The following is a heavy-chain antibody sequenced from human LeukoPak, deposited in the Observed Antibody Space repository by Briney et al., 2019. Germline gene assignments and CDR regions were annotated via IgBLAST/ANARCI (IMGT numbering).Heavy chain of an antibody. Sequence: PGGSLRLSCAASGFTFSSYSMNWVRQAPGKGLEWVSSISSSSSYIYYADSVKGRFTISRDNAKNSLYLQMNSLRAEDTAVYYCARDRCSSTSCYNPPGYMDVWGKGTTVTVSS. CDR2: ISSSSSYI. D-gene: IGHD2-2*02. CDR1: GFTFSSYS. J-gene: IGHJ6*03. CDR3: ARDRCSSTSCYNPPGYMDV. V-gene: IGHV3-21*01.